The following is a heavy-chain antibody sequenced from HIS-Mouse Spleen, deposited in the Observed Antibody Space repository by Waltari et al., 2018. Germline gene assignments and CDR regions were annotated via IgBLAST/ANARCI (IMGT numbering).Heavy chain of an antibody. D-gene: IGHD6-13*01. Sequence: QLQLQESGPGLVKPSETLSLTCTVSGGSISSSSYYWGGIRQPPGKGLEWIGSIYYRGGTYYNPSLKSRVALSVDTSKNQFSLKLSSVTAADTAVYYCAREIPYSSSWYDWYFDLWGRGTLVTVSS. CDR2: IYYRGGT. J-gene: IGHJ2*01. CDR1: GGSISSSSYY. V-gene: IGHV4-39*07. CDR3: AREIPYSSSWYDWYFDL.